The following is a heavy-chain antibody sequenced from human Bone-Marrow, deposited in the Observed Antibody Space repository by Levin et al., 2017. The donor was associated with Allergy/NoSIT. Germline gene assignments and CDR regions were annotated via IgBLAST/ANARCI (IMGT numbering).Heavy chain of an antibody. Sequence: GGSLRLSCAASGFTFSSYSMNWVRQAPGKGLEWVSYISSSSSTIYYADSVKGRFTISRDNAKNSLYLQMNSLRAEDTAVYYCARDWTVKKIVVVPAALSFDPWGQGTLVTVSS. D-gene: IGHD2-2*01. V-gene: IGHV3-48*01. CDR3: ARDWTVKKIVVVPAALSFDP. J-gene: IGHJ5*02. CDR1: GFTFSSYS. CDR2: ISSSSSTI.